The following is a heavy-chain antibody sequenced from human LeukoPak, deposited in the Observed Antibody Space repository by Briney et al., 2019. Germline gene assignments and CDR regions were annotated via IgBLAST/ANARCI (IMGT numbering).Heavy chain of an antibody. J-gene: IGHJ4*02. V-gene: IGHV3-23*01. CDR3: AKFINNYGDINYFDY. D-gene: IGHD4-17*01. CDR1: GFTFSSYA. CDR2: ISGSGGST. Sequence: GGSLRLSCAASGFTFSSYAMSWVRQAPGKGLAWVSAISGSGGSTYYADSVKGRFTISRDNSKNTLYLQMNSLRAEYTAVYYCAKFINNYGDINYFDYWGQGTLVTVSS.